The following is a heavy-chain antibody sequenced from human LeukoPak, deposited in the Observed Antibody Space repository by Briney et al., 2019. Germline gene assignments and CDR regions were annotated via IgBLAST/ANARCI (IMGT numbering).Heavy chain of an antibody. CDR1: GYTFTSYY. CDR2: INPSGGST. D-gene: IGHD1-26*01. CDR3: ARVRGIVGATFLYYYYGMDV. Sequence: VASVKVSCKASGYTFTSYYMHWVRQAPGQGLEWMGIINPSGGSTSYAQKFQGRVTMTRDTSTSTVYMELSSLRSEDTAVYYCARVRGIVGATFLYYYYGMDVWGQGTTVTVPS. V-gene: IGHV1-46*01. J-gene: IGHJ6*02.